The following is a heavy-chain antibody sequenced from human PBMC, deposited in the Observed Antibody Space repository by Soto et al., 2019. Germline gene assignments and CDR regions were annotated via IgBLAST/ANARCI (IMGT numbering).Heavy chain of an antibody. J-gene: IGHJ6*02. V-gene: IGHV1-69*06. CDR2: FIPFFGTS. Sequence: SVKVSCKAYGGTFSSYAINWVRQAPGQGLEWMGGFIPFFGTSYYAQTFQGRVTITADKSTSTAYMELSSLRSEDSAVYYCARSSRYCISSTCYSLQFLEWSLRGMDVWGQGTTVTVSS. CDR1: GGTFSSYA. CDR3: ARSSRYCISSTCYSLQFLEWSLRGMDV. D-gene: IGHD3-3*01.